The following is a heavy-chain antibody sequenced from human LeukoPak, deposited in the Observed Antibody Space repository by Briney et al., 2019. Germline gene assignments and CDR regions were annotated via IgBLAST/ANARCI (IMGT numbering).Heavy chain of an antibody. D-gene: IGHD1-26*01. CDR2: IYIGGST. CDR3: ARGLAGATIGGY. Sequence: GGSLRLSCAASGFSVSSNYMNWVRQAPGKGLEWVSVIYIGGSTYYADSVKGRFTISKDNSKNTLFLQMNSLRAEDTAVYYCARGLAGATIGGYWGQGTLVTVSS. V-gene: IGHV3-53*01. J-gene: IGHJ4*02. CDR1: GFSVSSNY.